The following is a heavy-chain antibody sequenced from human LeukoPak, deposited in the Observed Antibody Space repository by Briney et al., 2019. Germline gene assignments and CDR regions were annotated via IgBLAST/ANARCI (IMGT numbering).Heavy chain of an antibody. CDR2: IYYSGST. CDR1: GGSFSGYY. V-gene: IGHV4-31*11. D-gene: IGHD6-19*01. J-gene: IGHJ4*02. CDR3: ARDGEAGTFDY. Sequence: PSETLSLTCAVYGGSFSGYYWSWIRQHPGKGLEWIGYIYYSGSTYYNPSLKSRVTISVDTSKNQFSLKLSSVTAADTAVYYCARDGEAGTFDYWGQGTLVTVSS.